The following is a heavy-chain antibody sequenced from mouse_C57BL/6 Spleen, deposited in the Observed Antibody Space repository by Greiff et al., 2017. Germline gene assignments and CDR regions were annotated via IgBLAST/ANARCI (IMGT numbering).Heavy chain of an antibody. CDR1: GYTFTSYT. CDR3: ARSGDYSNYVDYAMDY. D-gene: IGHD2-5*01. J-gene: IGHJ4*01. Sequence: VQLQQSGAELARPGASVKMSCKASGYTFTSYTMHWVKQRPGQGLEWIGYINPSSGYTKYNQKFKDKATLTADKSSSTAYMQLSSLTSEDSAVYYCARSGDYSNYVDYAMDYWGQGTSVTVSS. CDR2: INPSSGYT. V-gene: IGHV1-4*01.